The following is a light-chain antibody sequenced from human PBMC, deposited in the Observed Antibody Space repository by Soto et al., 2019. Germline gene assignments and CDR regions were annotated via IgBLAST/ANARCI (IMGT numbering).Light chain of an antibody. Sequence: EIVLTQSPDTLSLSPGERATLSCTASESVTSSCLAWYQRKPGQAPRLLIHTTSTRATNIPDRFSGSGSGTDFNLTTSRLEPEEFAVYYCQQCGGSPLFSFGPGTRVDI. J-gene: IGKJ3*01. CDR1: ESVTSSC. V-gene: IGKV3-20*01. CDR3: QQCGGSPLFS. CDR2: TTS.